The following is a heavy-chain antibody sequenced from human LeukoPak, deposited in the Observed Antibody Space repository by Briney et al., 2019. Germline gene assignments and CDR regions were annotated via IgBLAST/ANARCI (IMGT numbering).Heavy chain of an antibody. J-gene: IGHJ4*02. Sequence: GGSLRLSCAASGFTFSSYAMHWLRQAPGKGLEGVAVISYDGSNKYYADSVKGRFTISRDNSKNTLYLQMNSLRAEDTAVYYCASTLYYDFWSGYYSWGDYWGQGTLVTVSS. CDR1: GFTFSSYA. V-gene: IGHV3-30*04. CDR3: ASTLYYDFWSGYYSWGDY. CDR2: ISYDGSNK. D-gene: IGHD3-3*01.